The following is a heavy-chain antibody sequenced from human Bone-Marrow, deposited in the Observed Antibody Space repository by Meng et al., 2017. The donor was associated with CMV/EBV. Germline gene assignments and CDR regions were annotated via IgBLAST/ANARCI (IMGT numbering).Heavy chain of an antibody. CDR2: INPNSGGT. J-gene: IGHJ4*02. D-gene: IGHD6-19*01. CDR3: ARDGGSGWYAVDY. CDR1: GYTFTGYY. Sequence: ASVKVSCKASGYTFTGYYMHWVRQAPGQGLEWMGWINPNSGGTNYAQKFQGRVTMTRDTSISTAYMELSRLRSEDTAVYYCARDGGSGWYAVDYWGQGTLVTVSS. V-gene: IGHV1-2*02.